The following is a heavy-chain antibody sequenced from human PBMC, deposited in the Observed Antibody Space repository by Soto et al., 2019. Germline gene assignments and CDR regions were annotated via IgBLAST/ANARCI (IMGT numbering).Heavy chain of an antibody. J-gene: IGHJ4*02. CDR2: IHYSGSP. CDR3: ASTKDETLYFDY. V-gene: IGHV4-39*01. CDR1: GASISITSYY. Sequence: QLQLPESGPGLVTPSAPLSLTCTVSGASISITSYYWGWVRQPPGKGLEWIGSIHYSGSPHYNPSLQSRVTISGDASKKQFSLKLRSVTAADTAVYYCASTKDETLYFDYWGQGTLVTVSS. D-gene: IGHD2-15*01.